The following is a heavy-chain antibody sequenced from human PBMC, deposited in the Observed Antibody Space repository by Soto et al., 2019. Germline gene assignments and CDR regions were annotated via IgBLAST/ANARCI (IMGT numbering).Heavy chain of an antibody. V-gene: IGHV5-51*01. CDR2: IYPGDSRT. CDR1: EFSFTTYW. Sequence: GESLKISCKGSEFSFTTYWIAWVRQMPGEGLKWMGIIYPGDSRTTYSPSFQGQVTISADKSISTAYPQWSSLKASDTAMYYCASTSIAAAGKDYNWFDPWGQGTLVTVSS. J-gene: IGHJ5*02. D-gene: IGHD6-13*01. CDR3: ASTSIAAAGKDYNWFDP.